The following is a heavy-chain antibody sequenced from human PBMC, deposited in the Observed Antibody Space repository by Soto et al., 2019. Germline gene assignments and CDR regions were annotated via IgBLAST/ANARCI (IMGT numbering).Heavy chain of an antibody. J-gene: IGHJ4*02. Sequence: WGSLRLSCAASGFTFSSYAFTFFRHSPLKGLEWVSVISGGGINTLYADSVKGRFTISRDNSKNTLYLQMNSLRADDTAVYYCATVGRANYFDNWGQGTLVTVSS. CDR2: ISGGGINT. CDR3: ATVGRANYFDN. V-gene: IGHV3-23*01. CDR1: GFTFSSYA.